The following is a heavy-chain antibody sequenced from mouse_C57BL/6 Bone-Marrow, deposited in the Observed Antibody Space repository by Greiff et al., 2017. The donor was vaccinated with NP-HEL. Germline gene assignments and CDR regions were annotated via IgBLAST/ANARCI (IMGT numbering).Heavy chain of an antibody. J-gene: IGHJ4*01. D-gene: IGHD3-2*02. V-gene: IGHV5-9*01. CDR2: ISGGGGNT. Sequence: EVMLVESGGGLVKPGGSLKLSCAASGFTFSSYTMSWVRQTPEKRLEWVATISGGGGNTYYPDSVKGRFTISRDNAKNTLYLQMSSLRSEDTALYYRARHGQLRLRDYAMDYWGQGTSVTVSS. CDR1: GFTFSSYT. CDR3: ARHGQLRLRDYAMDY.